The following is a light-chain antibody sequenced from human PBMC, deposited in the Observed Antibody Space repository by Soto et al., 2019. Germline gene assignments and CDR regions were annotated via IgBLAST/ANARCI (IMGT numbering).Light chain of an antibody. Sequence: QAVVTQEPSLTVSPGGTVTLTCGSSTGAVTSGHYPYWFQQKPGQAPKTLIYDTSNKHSWTPARFSGSLLGGKAALTLSGARREEGAEYSCFLPNGVLYFFGTGTKLPLL. CDR2: DTS. CDR3: FLPNGVLYF. V-gene: IGLV7-46*01. J-gene: IGLJ1*01. CDR1: TGAVTSGHY.